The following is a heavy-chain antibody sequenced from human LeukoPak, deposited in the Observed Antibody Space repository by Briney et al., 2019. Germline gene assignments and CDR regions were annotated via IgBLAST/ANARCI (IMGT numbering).Heavy chain of an antibody. J-gene: IGHJ4*02. CDR3: ARGWYLSNY. CDR1: GFTFSFSW. V-gene: IGHV3-74*01. Sequence: PGGSLRLSCAASGFTFSFSWMHWVRQAPGKGLVWVSRINGNGSSTTYADSVKGRFTISRDNAKNTLYLQMNSLRAEDTAVYYCARGWYLSNYWGQGTLVTVSS. D-gene: IGHD4-23*01. CDR2: INGNGSST.